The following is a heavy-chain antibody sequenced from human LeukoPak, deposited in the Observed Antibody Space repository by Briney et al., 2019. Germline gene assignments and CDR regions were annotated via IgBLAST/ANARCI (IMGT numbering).Heavy chain of an antibody. J-gene: IGHJ3*02. D-gene: IGHD2-2*01. V-gene: IGHV3-30*03. CDR1: GFTFSSYG. CDR2: ISYDGNSK. CDR3: ARDRGDGYCSSTSCSHAFDI. Sequence: GGSLRLSCAASGFTFSSYGMHWVRQAPGKGLEWVAVISYDGNSKYYADSVKGRFTISRHNSKNTLDLQMNSLRPEDTAVYYCARDRGDGYCSSTSCSHAFDIWGQGTMVTVSS.